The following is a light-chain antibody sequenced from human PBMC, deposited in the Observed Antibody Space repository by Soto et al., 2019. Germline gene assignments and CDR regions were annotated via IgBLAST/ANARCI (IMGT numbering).Light chain of an antibody. CDR1: SSDVGGYNY. J-gene: IGLJ2*01. CDR3: SSYAGSNNLVV. Sequence: QSALTQPPSASGSHGQSVTISCTGTSSDVGGYNYVSWYQQHPGKAPKLMIYDVSKRPSGVPDRFSGSKSGNTASLTVSGLQAEDEADYYCSSYAGSNNLVVFGGGTKLTVL. CDR2: DVS. V-gene: IGLV2-8*01.